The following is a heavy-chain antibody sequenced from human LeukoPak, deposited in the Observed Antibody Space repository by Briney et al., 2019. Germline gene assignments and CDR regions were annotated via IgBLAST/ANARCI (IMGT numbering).Heavy chain of an antibody. Sequence: PGGSLRLSCAASGFTFSSYAMSWVRQAPGKGLEWVSAISGSGGSTYYADSVKGRFTISRDNSKNTLYLQMNSLRAEDTAVYYCAKDRSPSDYYDSSVFDYWGQGTLVTVSS. CDR1: GFTFSSYA. CDR3: AKDRSPSDYYDSSVFDY. V-gene: IGHV3-23*01. CDR2: ISGSGGST. J-gene: IGHJ4*02. D-gene: IGHD3-22*01.